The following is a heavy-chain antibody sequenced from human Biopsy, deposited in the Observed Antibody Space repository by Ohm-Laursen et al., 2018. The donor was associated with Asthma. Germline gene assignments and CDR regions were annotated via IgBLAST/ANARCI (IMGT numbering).Heavy chain of an antibody. Sequence: ASVKVSCKASGGTFNYAITWVRQAPGQGLEWMGGIIPIFGTTNYAQKFKGRVTITADESSSTAYMELSSLRSEDPAVYYCASETGHSYGSGSEYYFDYWGLGTLVTVSS. D-gene: IGHD3-10*01. J-gene: IGHJ4*02. CDR1: GGTFNYA. V-gene: IGHV1-69*13. CDR3: ASETGHSYGSGSEYYFDY. CDR2: IIPIFGTT.